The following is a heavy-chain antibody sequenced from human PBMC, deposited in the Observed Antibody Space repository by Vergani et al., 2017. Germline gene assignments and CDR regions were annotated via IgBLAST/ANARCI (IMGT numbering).Heavy chain of an antibody. CDR3: AKANYDSTRFDY. D-gene: IGHD3-22*01. V-gene: IGHV3-30*18. J-gene: IGHJ4*02. CDR1: GFTFSSYG. Sequence: QVQLVESGGGVVQPGRSLRLSCAASGFTFSSYGMHWVRQAPGKGLEWVAVISYDGSNKYYADSVKGRFTISRDNSKNTLYLQMNSLRAEDTAVYYCAKANYDSTRFDYWGQGTLVTVSS. CDR2: ISYDGSNK.